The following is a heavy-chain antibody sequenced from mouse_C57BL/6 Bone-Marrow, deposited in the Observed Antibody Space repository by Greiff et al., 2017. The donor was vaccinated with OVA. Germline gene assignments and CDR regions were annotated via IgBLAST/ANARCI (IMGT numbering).Heavy chain of an antibody. CDR3: TRGYSNYYAMDY. V-gene: IGHV1-15*01. J-gene: IGHJ4*01. CDR1: GYTFTDYE. CDR2: IDPETGGT. D-gene: IGHD2-5*01. Sequence: QVQLKQSGAELVRPGASVTLSCKASGYTFTDYEMHWVKQTPVHGLEWIVAIDPETGGTAYNQQFRGQAILTADKSSSTAYMELRSLTSEDSAVYYCTRGYSNYYAMDYWGQGTSVTVSS.